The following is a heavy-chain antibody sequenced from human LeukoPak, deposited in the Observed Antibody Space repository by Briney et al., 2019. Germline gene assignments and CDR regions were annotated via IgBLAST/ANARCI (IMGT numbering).Heavy chain of an antibody. CDR2: IYYRGST. CDR1: GGSISSGGYY. Sequence: PTETLSLTCSVSGGSISSGGYYWSSIRQHPGKGLEWIGYIYYRGSTYYNPSPKSRVTISVDTSKNQFSLKLSSVTAADTAVYYCAADRGYCSGGSCYQGNYFDYWGQGTLVTVSS. J-gene: IGHJ4*02. CDR3: AADRGYCSGGSCYQGNYFDY. D-gene: IGHD2-15*01. V-gene: IGHV4-31*03.